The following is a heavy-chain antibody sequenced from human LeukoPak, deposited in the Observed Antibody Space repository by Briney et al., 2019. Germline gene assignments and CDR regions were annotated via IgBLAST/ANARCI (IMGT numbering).Heavy chain of an antibody. Sequence: GGSLRLSCAAPGFTFSSYAMSWVRQAPGKGLEWVSAISGSGGSTYYADSVKGRFTISRDNSKNTLYLQMNSLRAEDTAVYYCAKVGSQGYCSSTSCYTVPYYFDYWGQGTLVTVSS. D-gene: IGHD2-2*02. CDR3: AKVGSQGYCSSTSCYTVPYYFDY. CDR2: ISGSGGST. V-gene: IGHV3-23*01. CDR1: GFTFSSYA. J-gene: IGHJ4*02.